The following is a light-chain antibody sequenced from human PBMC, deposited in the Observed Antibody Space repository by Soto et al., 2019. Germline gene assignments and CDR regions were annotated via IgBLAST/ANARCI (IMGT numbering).Light chain of an antibody. CDR1: SSDVGGYNY. V-gene: IGLV2-14*01. CDR2: EVT. J-gene: IGLJ1*01. CDR3: SSYTSRTAPYV. Sequence: QSVLTQPASVSGSPGQSITISCTGTSSDVGGYNYVSWYQQHPGKAPKLIIYEVTNRPSGVSNRFSGSKSGDTASLTISGLKAEDEADYYCSSYTSRTAPYVFGGGTKVTVL.